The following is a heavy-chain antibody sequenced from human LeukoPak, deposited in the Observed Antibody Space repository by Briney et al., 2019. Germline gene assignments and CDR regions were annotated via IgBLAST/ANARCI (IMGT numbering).Heavy chain of an antibody. CDR3: AKGHTYGLGESYLDI. D-gene: IGHD5-18*01. CDR2: ISWNSGST. J-gene: IGHJ4*02. Sequence: GGSLRLSCEASGYTFDDYAMHWVRQAPGKGLEWVSGISWNSGSTGYADSVKGRFSISRDNGKNSLYLQMNSLRTEDTALYYCAKGHTYGLGESYLDIWGQGTLVSVSS. V-gene: IGHV3-9*01. CDR1: GYTFDDYA.